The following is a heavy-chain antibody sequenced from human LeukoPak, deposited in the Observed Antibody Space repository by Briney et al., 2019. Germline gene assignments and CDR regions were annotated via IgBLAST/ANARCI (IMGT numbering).Heavy chain of an antibody. CDR1: CGAISRYS. D-gene: IGHD6-19*01. J-gene: IGHJ4*02. CDR2: ISYSGRT. CDR3: VTQSIAVAGGVDY. V-gene: IGHV4-59*01. Sequence: SETLSLTCTVSCGAISRYSWSWIRQPPGKRLGWGVCISYSGRTTSNPSLTSRDTISVDTRQNPISLKLSAVSAAVTALYYSVTQSIAVAGGVDYWGQGNLVTVSS.